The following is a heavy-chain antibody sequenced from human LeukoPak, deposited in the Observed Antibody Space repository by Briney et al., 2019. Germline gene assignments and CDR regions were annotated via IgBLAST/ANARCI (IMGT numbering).Heavy chain of an antibody. CDR1: GFTFSSYA. CDR3: AKVFVTGMSYLPH. V-gene: IGHV3-23*01. Sequence: GGSLRLSCAVSGFTFSSYAMSWVRQAPGKGLEWVSGFSDSGGTSYYADSVKGRLTISRDNSKNTLYLQMNSLRAEDTAVYYCAKVFVTGMSYLPHWGQGTLVTVSS. D-gene: IGHD2-21*02. CDR2: FSDSGGTS. J-gene: IGHJ1*01.